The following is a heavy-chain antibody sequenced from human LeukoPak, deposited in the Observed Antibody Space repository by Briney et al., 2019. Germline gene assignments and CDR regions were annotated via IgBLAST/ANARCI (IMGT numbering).Heavy chain of an antibody. CDR1: GGSISSYC. Sequence: SETLSLTCTVSGGSISSYCWSWIRQPPGKGLEWIGYIYYSGSTNYNPSLESRVTISVDTSKNQFSLKLSSVTAADTAVYYCARMIRSSSSHNYYMDVWGKGTTVTVSS. V-gene: IGHV4-59*01. CDR3: ARMIRSSSSHNYYMDV. J-gene: IGHJ6*03. CDR2: IYYSGST. D-gene: IGHD6-6*01.